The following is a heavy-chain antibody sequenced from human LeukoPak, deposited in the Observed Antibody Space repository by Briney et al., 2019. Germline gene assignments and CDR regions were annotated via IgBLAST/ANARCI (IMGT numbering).Heavy chain of an antibody. D-gene: IGHD3-3*01. V-gene: IGHV1-24*01. CDR1: GYTLTELS. CDR2: FDPEDGET. Sequence: ASVKVSCKVSGYTLTELSMHWVRQAPGKGLEWMGGFDPEDGETIYAQKFQGRVTMTEDTSTDTAYMELSSLRSEDTAVHYCATGLRFLEWLLFDYWGQGTLVTVSS. CDR3: ATGLRFLEWLLFDY. J-gene: IGHJ4*02.